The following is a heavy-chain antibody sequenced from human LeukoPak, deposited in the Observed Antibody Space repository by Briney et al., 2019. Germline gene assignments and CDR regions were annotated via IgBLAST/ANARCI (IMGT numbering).Heavy chain of an antibody. CDR3: ARGPLGRGWSPFDY. Sequence: SETLSLTCAVYGGSFSGYYWSWIRQPPGKGLEWIGEINHSGSTNYNPSLKSRVTISVDTSKNQFSLQLNSVTPEDTAVYYCARGPLGRGWSPFDYWGQGTLVTVSS. CDR1: GGSFSGYY. D-gene: IGHD3-3*01. V-gene: IGHV4-34*01. CDR2: INHSGST. J-gene: IGHJ4*02.